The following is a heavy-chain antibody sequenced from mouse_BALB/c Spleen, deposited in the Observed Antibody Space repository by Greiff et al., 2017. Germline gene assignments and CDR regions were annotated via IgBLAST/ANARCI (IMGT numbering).Heavy chain of an antibody. CDR1: GYTFTSYW. D-gene: IGHD1-1*01. J-gene: IGHJ4*01. V-gene: IGHV1-87*01. CDR3: ARSYYYGPGYYYYAMDY. Sequence: QVQLQQSGAELARPGASVKLTCKASGYTFTSYWMEWVKQRPGQGLEWIGAIYPGDGDTRYTQKFKGKATLTADKSSSTAYMQLSSLASEDSAVYYCARSYYYGPGYYYYAMDYWGQGTSVTVSS. CDR2: IYPGDGDT.